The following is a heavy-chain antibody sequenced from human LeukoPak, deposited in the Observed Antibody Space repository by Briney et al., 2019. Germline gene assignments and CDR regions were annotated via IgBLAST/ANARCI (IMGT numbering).Heavy chain of an antibody. CDR1: GGSISSSSYY. CDR2: IYYSGSS. V-gene: IGHV4-39*01. Sequence: PSETLSLTCTVSGGSISSSSYYWGWIRQPPGTGLECIGSIYYSGSSYYNPSLKSRVTISVDTSKNQFSLKLSSVTAADTAVYYCARHGGGSYYDSSGYFFDYWGQGILVTVSS. D-gene: IGHD3-22*01. J-gene: IGHJ4*02. CDR3: ARHGGGSYYDSSGYFFDY.